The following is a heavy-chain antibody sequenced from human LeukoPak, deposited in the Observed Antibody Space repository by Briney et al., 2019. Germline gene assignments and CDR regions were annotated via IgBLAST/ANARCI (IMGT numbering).Heavy chain of an antibody. CDR3: ARRPLNWIYGEGVFDL. Sequence: ASVKVSCKASGFTFISFDTTWVRQSTGQGLEWMGWMNPKNGNTGYAQKFQGRVTMTRNASINTAYMELSSLISEDSAIYFCARRPLNWIYGEGVFDLWGQGTMVTVSS. J-gene: IGHJ3*01. CDR2: MNPKNGNT. CDR1: GFTFISFD. V-gene: IGHV1-8*01. D-gene: IGHD1-1*01.